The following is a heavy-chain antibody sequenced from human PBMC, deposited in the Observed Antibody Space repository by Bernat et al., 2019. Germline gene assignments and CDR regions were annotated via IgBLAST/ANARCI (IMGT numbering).Heavy chain of an antibody. CDR3: ARDLAETLITPWFDY. D-gene: IGHD3-16*01. J-gene: IGHJ4*02. V-gene: IGHV3-30*01. CDR2: ISYDGSNK. CDR1: GFTFSSYA. Sequence: QVQLVDSGGGVVQPGRSLRLSCAASGFTFSSYAMHWVRQAPGKGLEWVAVISYDGSNKYYADSVKGRFTISRDNSKNTLYLQMNSLRAEDTAVYYCARDLAETLITPWFDYWRQGTLVTVS.